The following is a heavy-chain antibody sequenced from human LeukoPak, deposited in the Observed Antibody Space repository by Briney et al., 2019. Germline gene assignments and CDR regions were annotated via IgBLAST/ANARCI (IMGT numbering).Heavy chain of an antibody. J-gene: IGHJ6*02. CDR3: APRDYYYYCGMDV. Sequence: SETLSLTCAVYGGSFSGYFRSWVREPPRKGLGWIGEINHSGSTNYNPSLKSRVTISVDTSKNQFSLKLSSVTAADTAVYYCAPRDYYYYCGMDVWGQGTTVTVSS. CDR1: GGSFSGYF. V-gene: IGHV4-34*01. CDR2: INHSGST.